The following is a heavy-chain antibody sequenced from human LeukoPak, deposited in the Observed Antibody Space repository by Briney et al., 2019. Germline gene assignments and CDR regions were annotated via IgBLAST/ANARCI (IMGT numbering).Heavy chain of an antibody. CDR3: AREWPAGVTDY. CDR2: ISSDGGST. J-gene: IGHJ4*02. Sequence: GGSLSLSCAASGFTFSTHSMHWVRQAPGKGLESVSAISSDGGSTYYANSVKGRFTISRDNSKNTLYLQMGSLTAEDTAVYFCAREWPAGVTDYWGQGTLVTVSS. CDR1: GFTFSTHS. D-gene: IGHD5-18*01. V-gene: IGHV3-64*01.